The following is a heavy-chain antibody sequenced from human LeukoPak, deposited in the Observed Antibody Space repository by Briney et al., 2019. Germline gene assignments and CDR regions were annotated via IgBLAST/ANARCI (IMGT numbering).Heavy chain of an antibody. J-gene: IGHJ6*03. CDR2: IIPIFGTA. CDR1: GGTFSSYA. V-gene: IGHV1-69*06. CDR3: ARVRDYYYMDV. Sequence: AASVKVSCKASGGTFSSYAISWVRQAPGQGLEWMGGIIPIFGTANYAQKFQGRVTITADKSTSTAYMELSSLRSEDTAVYYCARVRDYYYMDVWGKGTTVTVSS.